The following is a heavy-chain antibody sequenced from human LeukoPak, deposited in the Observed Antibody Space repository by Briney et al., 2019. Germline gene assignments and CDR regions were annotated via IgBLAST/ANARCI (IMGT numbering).Heavy chain of an antibody. V-gene: IGHV3-23*01. J-gene: IGHJ4*02. CDR3: ARVDSNWYSNY. CDR2: ISGSGSGGST. D-gene: IGHD6-13*01. Sequence: GGSLRLSCAASGFTFSSSAMSWVRQAPGKGLEWVSSISGSGSGGSTYYADSVKGRFTISRDNAKNSLFLQMNSLRVEDTAVYYCARVDSNWYSNYWGQGTLATVSS. CDR1: GFTFSSSA.